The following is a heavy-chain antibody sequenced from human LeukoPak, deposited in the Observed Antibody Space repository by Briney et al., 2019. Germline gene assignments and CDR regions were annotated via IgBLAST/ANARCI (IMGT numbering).Heavy chain of an antibody. CDR2: MIPVFGTA. J-gene: IGHJ6*03. Sequence: SVKVSCKASGGTFSSYAISWVRQAPGQGLEWMGGMIPVFGTANYAQKLQGRVTITTDESTSTAYMELSSLRSEDTAVYYCARAAPRRGQQPDYSYYYYMDVWGKGTTVTVSS. CDR1: GGTFSSYA. CDR3: ARAAPRRGQQPDYSYYYYMDV. D-gene: IGHD6-13*01. V-gene: IGHV1-69*05.